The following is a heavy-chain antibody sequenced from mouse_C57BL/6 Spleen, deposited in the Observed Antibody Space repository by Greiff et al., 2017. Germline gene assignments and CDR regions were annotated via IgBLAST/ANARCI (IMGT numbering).Heavy chain of an antibody. V-gene: IGHV1-55*01. J-gene: IGHJ4*01. CDR1: GYTFTSYW. CDR3: ARSGEFSYAMDY. CDR2: IYPGSGST. Sequence: VQLQQPGAELVKPGASVTMSCKASGYTFTSYWITWVKQRPGQGLEWIGDIYPGSGSTNYNEKFKSKATLTVDTSSSTAYMQLSSLTSEDSAVYYCARSGEFSYAMDYWGQGTSVTVSS.